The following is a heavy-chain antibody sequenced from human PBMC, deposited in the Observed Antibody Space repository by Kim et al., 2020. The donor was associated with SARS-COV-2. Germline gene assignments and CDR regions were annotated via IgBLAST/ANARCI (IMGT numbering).Heavy chain of an antibody. CDR1: GFTFSSYW. J-gene: IGHJ4*02. Sequence: GGSLRLSCAASGFTFSSYWMHWVRQAPGKGLVWVSRINSDGSSTSYADSVKGRFTISRDNAKNTLYLQMNSLRAEDTAVYYCARGRLGYCSGGSCTTIDYCGQGTLVTVSS. CDR2: INSDGSST. V-gene: IGHV3-74*01. D-gene: IGHD2-15*01. CDR3: ARGRLGYCSGGSCTTIDY.